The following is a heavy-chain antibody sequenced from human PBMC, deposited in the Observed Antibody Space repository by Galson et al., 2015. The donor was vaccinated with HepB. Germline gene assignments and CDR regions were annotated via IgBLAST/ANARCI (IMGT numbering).Heavy chain of an antibody. Sequence: SVKVSCKASGSTFVSYDINWVRQATGQGLEWVGWMNPNSGNTGYAQKFQGRVTMTRDTSISTAYMEVSSLKSEDTAVYYCARVRPRHSESDRLYYFDYWGQGALVTVSS. CDR2: MNPNSGNT. CDR1: GSTFVSYD. CDR3: ARVRPRHSESDRLYYFDY. J-gene: IGHJ4*02. V-gene: IGHV1-8*01.